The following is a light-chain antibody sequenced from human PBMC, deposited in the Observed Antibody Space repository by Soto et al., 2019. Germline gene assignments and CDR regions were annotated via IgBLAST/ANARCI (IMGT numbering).Light chain of an antibody. CDR2: DDD. J-gene: IGLJ1*01. CDR3: GSWDSSLSAYV. Sequence: QSVLTQPPSVSAAPGQRVTISCSGSSSNIGGNSVSWYQQLPGTAPELLIYDDDKRPSGIPDRCSGSKSGPPATLGITGFQTGDEADYYCGSWDSSLSAYVLGTGTKVTVL. CDR1: SSNIGGNS. V-gene: IGLV1-51*01.